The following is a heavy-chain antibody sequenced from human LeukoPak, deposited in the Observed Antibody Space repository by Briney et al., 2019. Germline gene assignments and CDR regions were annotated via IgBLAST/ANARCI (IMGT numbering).Heavy chain of an antibody. J-gene: IGHJ4*02. CDR3: AGAGGVYYFEY. D-gene: IGHD2-8*02. CDR1: GFTFSSYS. CDR2: ISSSSSYI. Sequence: GGSLRLSCAASGFTFSSYSMNWVRQAPGQGLEWVSSISSSSSYIYYADSVKGRFTISRDNSKNTLYLQMNSLRPEDTAVYYCAGAGGVYYFEYWGQGTQVTVSS. V-gene: IGHV3-21*01.